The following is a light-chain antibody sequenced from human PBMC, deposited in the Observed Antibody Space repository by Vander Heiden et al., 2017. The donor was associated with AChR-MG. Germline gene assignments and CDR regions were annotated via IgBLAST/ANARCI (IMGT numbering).Light chain of an antibody. Sequence: QSALTQPASVSGSPGQSITISCTGTSLDIGGYIYVSWYQQHPTKAPKLMIYDVSNRPSGVSNRFSGSKSGNTASLTISGLQAEDEADYYCNSYTSRYTWVFGGGTKLTVL. V-gene: IGLV2-14*03. J-gene: IGLJ3*02. CDR1: SLDIGGYIY. CDR3: NSYTSRYTWV. CDR2: DVS.